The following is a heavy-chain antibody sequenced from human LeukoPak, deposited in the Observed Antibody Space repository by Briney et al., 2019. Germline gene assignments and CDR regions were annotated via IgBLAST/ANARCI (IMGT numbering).Heavy chain of an antibody. CDR2: IYNGGST. D-gene: IGHD1-14*01. CDR1: GVSISNYD. Sequence: SETLSLTCTVSGVSISNYDWSWIRQPPGKGLEWIGYIYNGGSTKYNASPNRRVHISVHTPKNPSYLPLSSVTAADTALYYCARASRNHLAGYFDLWGQGPLVTVFS. J-gene: IGHJ4*02. V-gene: IGHV4-59*01. CDR3: ARASRNHLAGYFDL.